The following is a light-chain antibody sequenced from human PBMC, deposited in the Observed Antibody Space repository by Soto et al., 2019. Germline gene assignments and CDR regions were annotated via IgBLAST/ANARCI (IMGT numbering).Light chain of an antibody. Sequence: EIVLTQSPGTLSLSPGERATLSCRASQSVSGRYLAWYQQKPGQAPRLLIEGASSRAAGIPDRFSGSESGPDFTLTISRVEPEDFAVYYCPQYESSPHNFGPGTRVEI. CDR2: GAS. CDR3: PQYESSPHN. CDR1: QSVSGRY. V-gene: IGKV3-20*01. J-gene: IGKJ3*01.